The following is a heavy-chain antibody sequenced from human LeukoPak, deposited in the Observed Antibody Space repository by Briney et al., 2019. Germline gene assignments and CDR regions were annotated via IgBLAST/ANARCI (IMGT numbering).Heavy chain of an antibody. CDR3: ARDRYSGYCTITTCYGDFDY. CDR1: GFTFSEYY. D-gene: IGHD2-2*01. Sequence: TGGSLRLSCAASGFTFSEYYMNWIRQVPGKGLEWVSYISSGGSTIYYADSVKGRFTISRDNAKNSLFLQMNSLRAEDTAVYYCARDRYSGYCTITTCYGDFDYWGQGTPVTVSS. J-gene: IGHJ4*02. CDR2: ISSGGSTI. V-gene: IGHV3-11*04.